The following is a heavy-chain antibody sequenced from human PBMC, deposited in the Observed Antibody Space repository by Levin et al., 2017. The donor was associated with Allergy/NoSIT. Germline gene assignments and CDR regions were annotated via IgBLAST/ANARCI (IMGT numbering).Heavy chain of an antibody. V-gene: IGHV4-34*01. CDR1: GGSFSGYY. J-gene: IGHJ4*02. D-gene: IGHD3-10*01. Sequence: SETLSLTCAVYGGSFSGYYWSWIRQPPGKGLEWIGEINHSGSTNYNPSLKSRVTISVDTSKNQFSLKLSSVTAADTAVYYCARAPLWFGELLLYYFDYWGQGTLVTVSS. CDR3: ARAPLWFGELLLYYFDY. CDR2: INHSGST.